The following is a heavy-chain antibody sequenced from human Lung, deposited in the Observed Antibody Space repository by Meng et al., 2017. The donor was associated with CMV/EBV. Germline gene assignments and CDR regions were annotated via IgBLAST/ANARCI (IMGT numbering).Heavy chain of an antibody. CDR1: GGSISSDDHY. J-gene: IGHJ6*02. Sequence: LSCTVTGGSISSDDHYWSWIRQTPGKGLEWIGYIYYSGSTYYIPSLKSRVIMSVDTSKNHFSLNLTSVTAADTAVYYCFRWSLVHYNMDVWGQGTAVTVSS. D-gene: IGHD3-16*01. V-gene: IGHV4-30-4*01. CDR3: FRWSLVHYNMDV. CDR2: IYYSGST.